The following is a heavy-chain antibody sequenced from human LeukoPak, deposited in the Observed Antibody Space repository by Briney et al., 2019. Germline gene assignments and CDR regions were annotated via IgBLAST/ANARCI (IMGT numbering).Heavy chain of an antibody. V-gene: IGHV3-21*01. CDR1: GFTFSSYS. D-gene: IGHD3-22*01. CDR3: ARGLPPYYYDSSGYYYPSRFDY. CDR2: ISSSSYI. Sequence: GGSLRLSCAASGFTFSSYSMNWVRQAPGKGLEWVSSISSSSYIYYADSVKGRFTISRDNAKNSLYLQMNSLRAEDTAVYYCARGLPPYYYDSSGYYYPSRFDYWGQGTLVTVSS. J-gene: IGHJ4*02.